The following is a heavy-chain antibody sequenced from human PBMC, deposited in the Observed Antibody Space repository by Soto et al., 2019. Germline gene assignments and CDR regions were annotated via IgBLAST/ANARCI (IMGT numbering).Heavy chain of an antibody. CDR2: ISAGGGAT. CDR1: GYTFTGHD. D-gene: IGHD1-26*01. J-gene: IGHJ4*02. Sequence: ASVKVSCKASGYTFTGHDMHWVRQAPEQGLEWMGGISAGGGATRYAQKFQGRVTMTRDTSISTVYMELKNLSPDDTAVYYCGRGRSCQIVVFYWGQGTPVTVSS. V-gene: IGHV1-2*02. CDR3: GRGRSCQIVVFY.